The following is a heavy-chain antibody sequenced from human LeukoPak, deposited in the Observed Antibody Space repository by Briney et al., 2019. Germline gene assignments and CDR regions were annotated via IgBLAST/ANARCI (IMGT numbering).Heavy chain of an antibody. J-gene: IGHJ5*02. V-gene: IGHV4-59*01. D-gene: IGHD6-13*01. CDR2: IYYSGGT. CDR3: ARYSDNWFDP. CDR1: GGSISSYY. Sequence: KPSETLSLTCTVSGGSISSYYWSWIRQPPGMGLEWIGHIYYSGGTNYNPPLKSRVTISVDTSKNQFSLKLSSVTAADTAVYYCARYSDNWFDPWGQGTLVTVSS.